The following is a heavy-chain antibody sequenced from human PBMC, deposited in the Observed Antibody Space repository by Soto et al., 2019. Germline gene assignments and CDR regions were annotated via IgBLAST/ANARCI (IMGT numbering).Heavy chain of an antibody. CDR1: GFTFSNYA. CDR2: ISGSIGST. D-gene: IGHD2-2*01. J-gene: IGHJ4*02. V-gene: IGHV3-23*01. Sequence: PGGSLGLSCAASGFTFSNYAMSWVRQAPGKGLEWVSAISGSIGSTYYADSVKGRFTISRDNSKNTVYLEMNSLRAEDTAVYYCAKEEDIVIVPAATQFDHWGQGTLVTVSS. CDR3: AKEEDIVIVPAATQFDH.